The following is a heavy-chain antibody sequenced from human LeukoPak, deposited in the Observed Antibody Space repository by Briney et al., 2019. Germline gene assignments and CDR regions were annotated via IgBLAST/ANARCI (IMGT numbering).Heavy chain of an antibody. CDR1: GGTFSSYA. CDR2: IIPIFGIA. V-gene: IGHV1-69*13. Sequence: RASVKVSCKASGGTFSSYAIGWVRQAPGQGLEWMGGIIPIFGIANYAQKFQGRVTITADESTSTAYMELSSLRSEDTAVYYCARGPLNYYDRSGWSHYYYYMDVWGKGTTVTISS. D-gene: IGHD3-22*01. CDR3: ARGPLNYYDRSGWSHYYYYMDV. J-gene: IGHJ6*03.